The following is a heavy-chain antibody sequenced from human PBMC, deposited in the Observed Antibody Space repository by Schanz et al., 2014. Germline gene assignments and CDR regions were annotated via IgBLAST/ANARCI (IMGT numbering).Heavy chain of an antibody. J-gene: IGHJ4*02. D-gene: IGHD2-2*01. CDR3: ARESSNDIVLVPGAVFDH. CDR1: GFSFTTYA. CDR2: ISSGGGST. Sequence: EVQLLESGGGLVQPGGSLRLSCASSGFSFTTYAMSWVRQAPGKGLEWVSSISSGGGSTYYADSVKGRFTISRDNSKNTVYLQMNSLRPGDTAVYYCARESSNDIVLVPGAVFDHWGQGILVTVSP. V-gene: IGHV3-23*01.